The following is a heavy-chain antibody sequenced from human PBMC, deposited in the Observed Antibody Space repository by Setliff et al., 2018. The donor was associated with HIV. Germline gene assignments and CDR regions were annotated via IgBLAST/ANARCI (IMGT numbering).Heavy chain of an antibody. CDR3: ARGATITYYFDY. J-gene: IGHJ4*02. CDR2: IAPVFRTA. D-gene: IGHD5-12*01. V-gene: IGHV1-69*13. CDR1: GGTFSSYA. Sequence: SVKVSCKASGGTFSSYAISWVRQAPGQGLEWMGGIAPVFRTANYAQKFQGRVTITADESTSTAYMELSSLRSEDTAVYYCARGATITYYFDYWGQGTQVTVSS.